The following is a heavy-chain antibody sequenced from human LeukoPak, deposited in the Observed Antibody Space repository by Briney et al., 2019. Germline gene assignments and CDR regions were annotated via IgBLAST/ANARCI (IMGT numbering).Heavy chain of an antibody. D-gene: IGHD2-15*01. CDR3: ARGATSCGLPMDV. Sequence: ASVKVSCKASGYTFTGYYMHWVRQAPGQGLEWMGWINPNSGGTNYAQKFQGWVTMTRDTSISTAYMELSRLRSDDTAVYYCARGATSCGLPMDVWGQGTTVTVSS. CDR1: GYTFTGYY. CDR2: INPNSGGT. J-gene: IGHJ6*02. V-gene: IGHV1-2*04.